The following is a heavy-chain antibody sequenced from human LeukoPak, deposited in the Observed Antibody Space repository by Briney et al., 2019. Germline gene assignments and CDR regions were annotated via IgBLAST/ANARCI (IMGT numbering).Heavy chain of an antibody. D-gene: IGHD2-15*01. V-gene: IGHV4-34*01. Sequence: PSETLSLTCAVYGGSFSVYYWSWIRQPPGKGLEWIGEINHSGSTNYNPSLKSRVTISVDTSKNQFSLKLSSVTAADTAVYYCARISPYCSGGSCYSLVRFDPWGQGTLVTVSS. CDR3: ARISPYCSGGSCYSLVRFDP. CDR2: INHSGST. CDR1: GGSFSVYY. J-gene: IGHJ5*02.